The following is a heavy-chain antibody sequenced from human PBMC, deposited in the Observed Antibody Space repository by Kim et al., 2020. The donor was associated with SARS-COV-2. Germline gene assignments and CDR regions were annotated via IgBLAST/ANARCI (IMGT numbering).Heavy chain of an antibody. CDR3: ARVFSKPTYYYYGMDV. V-gene: IGHV4-39*07. CDR2: IYYSGST. J-gene: IGHJ6*02. Sequence: SETLSLTCTVSGGSISSSSYYWGWIRQPPGKGLEWIGSIYYSGSTYYNPSLKSRVTISVDTSKNQFSLKLSSVTAADTAVYYCARVFSKPTYYYYGMDVWGQGTTVTVSS. D-gene: IGHD4-4*01. CDR1: GGSISSSSYY.